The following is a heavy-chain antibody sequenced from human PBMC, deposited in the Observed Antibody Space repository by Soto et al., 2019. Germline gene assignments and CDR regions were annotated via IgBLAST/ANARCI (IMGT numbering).Heavy chain of an antibody. D-gene: IGHD2-15*01. CDR1: GFPFSDYY. V-gene: IGHV3-11*01. CDR3: AKDIVVVVAGPHDY. J-gene: IGHJ4*02. Sequence: GGSLRLSCAASGFPFSDYYMSWVRQAPGKGLEWVSYISISDGTTYYADSVKGRFTISRDNSKNTLYLQMNSLRAEDTAVDYCAKDIVVVVAGPHDYWGQGTLVTVSS. CDR2: ISISDGTT.